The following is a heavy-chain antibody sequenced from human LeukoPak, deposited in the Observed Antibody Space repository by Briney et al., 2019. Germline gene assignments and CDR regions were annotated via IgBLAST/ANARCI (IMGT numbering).Heavy chain of an antibody. Sequence: SETLSLTCAVYGGPFSGYYWSWIRQPPGKGLEWIGSIYYSGSTYYNPSLKSRVTISVDTSKNQFSLKLSSVTAADTAVYYCARHAREDYYYYMDVWGKGTTVTISS. V-gene: IGHV4-34*01. CDR3: ARHAREDYYYYMDV. J-gene: IGHJ6*03. CDR2: IYYSGST. CDR1: GGPFSGYY.